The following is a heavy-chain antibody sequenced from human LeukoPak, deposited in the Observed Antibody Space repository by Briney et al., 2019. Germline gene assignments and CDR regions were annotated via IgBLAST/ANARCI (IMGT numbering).Heavy chain of an antibody. CDR1: GGSISSGSYY. CDR3: ARAQEDSSGYYHYYYYMDV. V-gene: IGHV4-61*01. D-gene: IGHD3-22*01. J-gene: IGHJ6*03. Sequence: SQTLSLTCTVSGGSISSGSYYWSWIRQPPGKGLEWIGYIYYSGSTNYNPSLKSRVTISVDTSKNQFSLKLSSVTAADTAVYYCARAQEDSSGYYHYYYYMDVWGKGTTVTVSS. CDR2: IYYSGST.